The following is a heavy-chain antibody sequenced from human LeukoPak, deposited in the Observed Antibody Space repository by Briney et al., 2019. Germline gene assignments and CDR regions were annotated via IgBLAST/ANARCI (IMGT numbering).Heavy chain of an antibody. V-gene: IGHV3-7*01. Sequence: GGSLRLSCAASGFTFSSYWMRWVRQAPGKGLDWVASINQDGSEKYYVDSVKGRFTISRDNAKNSLYLQMNSLRAEDTAVYYCAREGGIWYFDLWGRGTLVTVSS. CDR1: GFTFSSYW. CDR3: AREGGIWYFDL. J-gene: IGHJ2*01. CDR2: INQDGSEK.